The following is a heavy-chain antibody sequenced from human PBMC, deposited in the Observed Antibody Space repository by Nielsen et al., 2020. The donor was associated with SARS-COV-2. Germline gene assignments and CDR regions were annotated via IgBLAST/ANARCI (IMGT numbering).Heavy chain of an antibody. Sequence: VRQAPGKGLEWIGEIYHSGSTNYNPSLKSRATISVDKSKNQFSLKLSSVTAADTAVYYCARASQYCSSTSCSHGGAYYYYYYMDVWGKGTTVTVSS. CDR2: IYHSGST. CDR3: ARASQYCSSTSCSHGGAYYYYYYMDV. V-gene: IGHV4-4*02. D-gene: IGHD2-2*01. J-gene: IGHJ6*03.